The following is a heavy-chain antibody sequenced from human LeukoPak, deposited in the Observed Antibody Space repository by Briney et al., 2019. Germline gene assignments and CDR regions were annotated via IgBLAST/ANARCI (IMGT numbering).Heavy chain of an antibody. CDR1: GGSISSYY. Sequence: SETLSLTCTVSGGSISSYYWSWIRQPPGKGLEWIGYIYYSGSTNYNPSLKSRVTISVDTSKNQFSLKLSSVTAADTAVYYCARGSYGGNSGGYWGQGTLVTVSS. CDR3: ARGSYGGNSGGY. J-gene: IGHJ4*02. CDR2: IYYSGST. D-gene: IGHD4-23*01. V-gene: IGHV4-59*01.